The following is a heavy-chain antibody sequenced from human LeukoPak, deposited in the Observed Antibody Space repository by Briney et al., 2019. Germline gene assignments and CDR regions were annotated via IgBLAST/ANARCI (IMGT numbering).Heavy chain of an antibody. Sequence: ASVKVSCRASGYTFTGYYIHWVRQAPGQGLEWMGWIHPNSGGTNYAQKFQGRVTMTRDTSTSTVYMELSSLRSEDTAVYYCARDPHGYYYYGMDVWGQGTTVTVSS. CDR3: ARDPHGYYYYGMDV. J-gene: IGHJ6*02. CDR1: GYTFTGYY. V-gene: IGHV1-2*02. CDR2: IHPNSGGT.